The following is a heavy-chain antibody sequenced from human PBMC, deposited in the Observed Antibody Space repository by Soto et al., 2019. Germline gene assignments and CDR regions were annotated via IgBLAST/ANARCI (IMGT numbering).Heavy chain of an antibody. V-gene: IGHV3-73*01. J-gene: IGHJ4*02. CDR2: IRSKANSYAT. D-gene: IGHD2-8*01. CDR3: TRLYCTNVVCYDY. Sequence: GGSLRLSCAASGFTFSGSAMHWVRQASGKGLEWVGRIRSKANSYATAYAAAVKGRFTISRDDSKNTAYLQINSLKTEETAVYYGTRLYCTNVVCYDYWGQGTLVTVSS. CDR1: GFTFSGSA.